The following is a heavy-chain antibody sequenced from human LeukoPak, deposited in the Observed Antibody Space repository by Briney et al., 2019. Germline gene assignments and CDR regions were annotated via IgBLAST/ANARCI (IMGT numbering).Heavy chain of an antibody. Sequence: PSETLSLTCTVSGVSVRRGNYYWTWTRQPAGSGLEWIGRIYTSGTTDYNPSLRTRVTISVDASRNQFSLNLSSVTAADAAVYYCARVVGNCSSTSCYTYYFDYWGQGTLVTVSS. CDR1: GVSVRRGNYY. J-gene: IGHJ4*02. V-gene: IGHV4-61*02. D-gene: IGHD2-2*02. CDR3: ARVVGNCSSTSCYTYYFDY. CDR2: IYTSGTT.